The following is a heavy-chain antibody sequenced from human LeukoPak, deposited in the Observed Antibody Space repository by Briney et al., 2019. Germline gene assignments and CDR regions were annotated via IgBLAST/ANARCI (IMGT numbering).Heavy chain of an antibody. CDR3: ARVTMVRGVRTDYYMDV. CDR2: ISSSGSTI. V-gene: IGHV3-48*03. Sequence: GGSLRLSCAASGFTFSSYEMNWVRQAPGNGLEWVSYISSSGSTIYYADSVRGRFTISRDNAKNSLYLQMNSLRAEDTAVYYCARVTMVRGVRTDYYMDVWGKGTTVTISS. J-gene: IGHJ6*03. CDR1: GFTFSSYE. D-gene: IGHD3-10*01.